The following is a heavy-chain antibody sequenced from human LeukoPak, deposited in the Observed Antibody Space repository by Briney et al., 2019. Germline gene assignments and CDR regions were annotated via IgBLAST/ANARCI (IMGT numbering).Heavy chain of an antibody. CDR3: ARVVGAHEVFDY. CDR2: INQDGTQT. Sequence: GGSLRLSCAVSGFSFSNSWMSWVRQAPGKGLEWVANINQDGTQTYYVDSVKGRFTISRDNAKNSLYLQMNSVRAEDTAVYFCARVVGAHEVFDYWGQGILVTVSS. CDR1: GFSFSNSW. J-gene: IGHJ4*02. V-gene: IGHV3-7*01. D-gene: IGHD1-26*01.